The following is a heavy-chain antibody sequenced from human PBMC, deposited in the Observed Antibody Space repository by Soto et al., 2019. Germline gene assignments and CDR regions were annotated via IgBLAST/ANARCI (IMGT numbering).Heavy chain of an antibody. CDR1: GGTFSSYA. J-gene: IGHJ4*02. D-gene: IGHD3-10*01. CDR3: ARDLGRGVITKDLHY. CDR2: IIPIFGTA. Sequence: QVQLVQSGAEVKKPGSSVKVSCKASGGTFSSYAISWVRQAPGQGLEWMGGIIPIFGTANYAQKFQGRVTVTADESTSTGYMERSSLRSEDTAVYYGARDLGRGVITKDLHYWGQGTLVTVSS. V-gene: IGHV1-69*12.